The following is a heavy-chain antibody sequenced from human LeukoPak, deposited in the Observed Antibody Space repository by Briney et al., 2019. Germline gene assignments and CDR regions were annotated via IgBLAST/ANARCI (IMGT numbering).Heavy chain of an antibody. Sequence: GGSLRLSCAASGFTVSSNYMSWVRQAPGKGLEWVSVIYSGGSTYYANSVKGRFTISRDNSKNTLYLQMNSLRAEDTAVYYRARGVTAQWFDYWGQGTLVTVSS. J-gene: IGHJ4*02. D-gene: IGHD2-21*02. CDR1: GFTVSSNY. CDR2: IYSGGST. CDR3: ARGVTAQWFDY. V-gene: IGHV3-53*01.